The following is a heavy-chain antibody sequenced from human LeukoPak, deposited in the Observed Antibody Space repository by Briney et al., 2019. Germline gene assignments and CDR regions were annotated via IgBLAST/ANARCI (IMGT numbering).Heavy chain of an antibody. CDR2: IYTSGSP. J-gene: IGHJ3*01. V-gene: IGHV4-61*09. Sequence: PSETLSLTCTVSGVSISSGSYYWSWFRQPPGKGLEWIGHIYTSGSPNYNPSLKSRVTISVDTSKNQFSLNLSSVTAPDTALYYCAGDLPPRVWGQGTMVAVSS. CDR3: AGDLPPRV. CDR1: GVSISSGSYY.